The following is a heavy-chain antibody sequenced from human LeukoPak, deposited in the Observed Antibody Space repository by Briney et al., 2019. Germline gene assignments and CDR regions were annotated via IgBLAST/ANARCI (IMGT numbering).Heavy chain of an antibody. J-gene: IGHJ4*02. Sequence: LPGGSLRLSCAASGFTFSSYAMSWVRQAPGKGLEWVSTVSGSGDSTYYADSVKGRFTLSRDNSKNTLSLQMNSLRAEDTALYYCAKSYNYGSGSYYSHFDSWGQGTLVTVSS. CDR3: AKSYNYGSGSYYSHFDS. CDR2: VSGSGDST. D-gene: IGHD3-10*01. CDR1: GFTFSSYA. V-gene: IGHV3-23*01.